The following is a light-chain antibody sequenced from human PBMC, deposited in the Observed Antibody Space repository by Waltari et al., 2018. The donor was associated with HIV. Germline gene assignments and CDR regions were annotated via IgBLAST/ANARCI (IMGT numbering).Light chain of an antibody. CDR1: QSIGSS. CDR3: QQADSFPHT. V-gene: IGKV1-12*01. J-gene: IGKJ4*01. CDR2: SGS. Sequence: EIQMAQSPSSVTGSAGDRVPITCRTSQSIGSSLAWYQIQPGKAPKLLIFSGSRLESGVPPRFVGSGSGTDFALTISSLQTEDSATYYCQQADSFPHTFGGGTKVEV.